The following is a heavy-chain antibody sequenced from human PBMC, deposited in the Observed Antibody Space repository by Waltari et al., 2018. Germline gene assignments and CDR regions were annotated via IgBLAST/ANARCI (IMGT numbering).Heavy chain of an antibody. D-gene: IGHD5-12*01. CDR2: INVGNGDR. CDR3: TRGIKRGYSSGPENFDY. J-gene: IGHJ4*02. CDR1: GYTFTTFS. Sequence: QVQLVQSGAEVKKPGASVKVSCKASGYTFTTFSMHWVRQAPGQRLEWMGWINVGNGDRKYSQNVQGRVTFTRDTSANTAYMELSSLRSEDTAVYYCTRGIKRGYSSGPENFDYWGQGTLATVSS. V-gene: IGHV1-3*01.